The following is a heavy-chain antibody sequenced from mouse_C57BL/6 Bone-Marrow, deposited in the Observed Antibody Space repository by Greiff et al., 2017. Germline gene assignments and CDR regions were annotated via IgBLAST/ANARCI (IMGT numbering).Heavy chain of an antibody. CDR1: GYTFTSYW. J-gene: IGHJ2*01. Sequence: VQLQQPGAELVKPGASVKLSCKASGYTFTSYWMQWVKQRPGQGLEWIGEIDPSASYTNYNQKFKGKATLTVDTSSSTAYMQLSSLTSEDSAVYYCASEAYYTHFDYWGQGTTLTVSS. V-gene: IGHV1-50*01. CDR2: IDPSASYT. CDR3: ASEAYYTHFDY. D-gene: IGHD2-12*01.